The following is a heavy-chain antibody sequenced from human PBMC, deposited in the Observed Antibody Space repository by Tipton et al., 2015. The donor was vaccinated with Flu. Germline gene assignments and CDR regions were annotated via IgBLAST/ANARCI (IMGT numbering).Heavy chain of an antibody. Sequence: TLSLTCTVSGSHGSITDGAYYWSWIRQPAGKDLEWVGRIYTFGTTKYNPSLQSRVTISVDTSKNEISLRATSVSAADTAVYYCARARPESVKYCSGGRCYYSYDGMDVWGQGTTVTVSS. D-gene: IGHD2-15*01. V-gene: IGHV4-61*02. CDR2: IYTFGTT. CDR1: GSHGSITDGAYY. CDR3: ARARPESVKYCSGGRCYYSYDGMDV. J-gene: IGHJ6*02.